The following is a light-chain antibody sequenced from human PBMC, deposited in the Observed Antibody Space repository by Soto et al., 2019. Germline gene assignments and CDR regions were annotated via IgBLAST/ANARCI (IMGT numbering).Light chain of an antibody. CDR3: QQYNTHRWT. V-gene: IGKV1-5*01. Sequence: DIQMTQSPSTLSASVGERVTISCRANQSVTSLLAWYQQKPGKAPKLLVYDASSLESGVPSRFRGSGSGTEFTLTISSLQPYDFATYYCQQYNTHRWTFGQGTKVEIK. CDR2: DAS. J-gene: IGKJ1*01. CDR1: QSVTSL.